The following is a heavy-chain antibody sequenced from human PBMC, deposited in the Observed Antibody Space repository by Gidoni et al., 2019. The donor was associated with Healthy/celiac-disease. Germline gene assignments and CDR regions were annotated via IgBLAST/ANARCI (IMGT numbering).Heavy chain of an antibody. Sequence: QVQLQQWVAGLLRLSETLSTPSAVYGGSFSGYSWSWIRQPPGKGLDWIGEIKHSGSTTYTPSLKSRVTISVDTSKNQFSLKLSSVTAADTAVYYCARGRSYYDFWSGYLGRNWFDPWGQGTLVTVSS. V-gene: IGHV4-34*01. D-gene: IGHD3-3*01. J-gene: IGHJ5*02. CDR3: ARGRSYYDFWSGYLGRNWFDP. CDR1: GGSFSGYS. CDR2: IKHSGST.